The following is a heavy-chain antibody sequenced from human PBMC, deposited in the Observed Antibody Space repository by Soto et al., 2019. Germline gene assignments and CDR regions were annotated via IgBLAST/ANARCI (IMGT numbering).Heavy chain of an antibody. Sequence: GGSLRLSCAASGFTFSSYAMHWVRQAPGKGLEWVAVISYDGSNKYCADSVKGRFTISRDNSKNTLYLQMNSLRAEDTAVYYCARELDGYDDFDIWGQGTMVTVSS. CDR2: ISYDGSNK. J-gene: IGHJ3*02. V-gene: IGHV3-30-3*01. CDR1: GFTFSSYA. D-gene: IGHD5-12*01. CDR3: ARELDGYDDFDI.